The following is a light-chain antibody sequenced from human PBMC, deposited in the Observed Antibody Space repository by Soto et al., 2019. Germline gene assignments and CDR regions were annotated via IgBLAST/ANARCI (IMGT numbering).Light chain of an antibody. CDR3: AAWDDSLSGPNVV. V-gene: IGLV1-47*01. CDR2: RNN. Sequence: QSALTRPPSASGTPGQWVTISCSGSRSNIGSNYVYSYQQLPGTAPQLLINRNNQRPSGLPDRFSGSKSGTSASLGISGLGSEDEADYYCAAWDDSLSGPNVVFGGGTEVTVL. J-gene: IGLJ2*01. CDR1: RSNIGSNY.